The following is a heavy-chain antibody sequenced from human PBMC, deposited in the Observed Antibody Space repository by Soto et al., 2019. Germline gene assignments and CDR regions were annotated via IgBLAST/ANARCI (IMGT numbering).Heavy chain of an antibody. CDR2: ISYDGSNK. J-gene: IGHJ4*02. CDR3: ARERVSPFDY. Sequence: GGSLRLSCAASGFTFSSYAMHWVRQAPGKGLEWVAVISYDGSNKYYADSVKGRFTISRDNSKNTLYLQMNSLRAEDTAVYYCARERVSPFDYWGQGTLVTVSS. D-gene: IGHD2-21*01. V-gene: IGHV3-30-3*01. CDR1: GFTFSSYA.